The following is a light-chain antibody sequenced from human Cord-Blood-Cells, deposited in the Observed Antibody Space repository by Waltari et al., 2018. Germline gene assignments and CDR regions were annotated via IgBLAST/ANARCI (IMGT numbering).Light chain of an antibody. Sequence: QSALTPPASVSGSPGQSITISCIGTSRDVGSYNLVSWYQQHPGKAPKLMIYEGSKRPSGVSNRFSGSKSGNTASLTISGLQAEDEADYYCFSYAGSSTIVFGGGTKLTVL. J-gene: IGLJ3*02. V-gene: IGLV2-23*03. CDR2: EGS. CDR1: SRDVGSYNL. CDR3: FSYAGSSTIV.